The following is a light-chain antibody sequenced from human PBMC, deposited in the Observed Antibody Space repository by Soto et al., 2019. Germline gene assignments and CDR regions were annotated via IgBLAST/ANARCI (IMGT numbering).Light chain of an antibody. V-gene: IGLV3-9*01. CDR1: NIGNKN. Sequence: SYELTQPLSVSVALGQTARITCGGNNIGNKNVHWYQQKPGQASVLVIYRNSNRPSGIPERFSGSNSGNTATLTISRAQAGDEADYYCQVWDSSTVFGTGTKLTV. CDR3: QVWDSSTV. CDR2: RNS. J-gene: IGLJ1*01.